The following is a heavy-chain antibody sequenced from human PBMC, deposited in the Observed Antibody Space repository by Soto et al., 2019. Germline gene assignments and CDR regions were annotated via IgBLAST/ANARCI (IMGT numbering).Heavy chain of an antibody. CDR3: ARDLAKYSYGLYYYYYMDV. CDR1: GFTFSDYY. J-gene: IGHJ6*03. CDR2: ISSSGSTI. D-gene: IGHD5-18*01. V-gene: IGHV3-11*01. Sequence: GGSLRLSCAASGFTFSDYYMSWIRQAPGKGLEWVSYISSSGSTIYYADSVKGRFTISRDNAKNSLYLQMNSLRAEDTAVYYCARDLAKYSYGLYYYYYMDVWGKGTTVTVSS.